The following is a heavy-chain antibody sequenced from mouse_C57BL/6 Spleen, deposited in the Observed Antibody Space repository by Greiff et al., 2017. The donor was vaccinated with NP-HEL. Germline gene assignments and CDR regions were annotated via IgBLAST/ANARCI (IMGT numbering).Heavy chain of an antibody. CDR1: GYTFTSYW. V-gene: IGHV1-55*01. J-gene: IGHJ4*01. Sequence: VQLQQSGAELVKPGASVKMSCKASGYTFTSYWITWVKQRPGQGLEWIGDIYPGSGSTNYNEKFKSKATLTVDTSSSTAYMQLSSLTSEDSAVYYCARGDDGYYVDYAMDYWGQGTSVTVSS. CDR3: ARGDDGYYVDYAMDY. D-gene: IGHD2-3*01. CDR2: IYPGSGST.